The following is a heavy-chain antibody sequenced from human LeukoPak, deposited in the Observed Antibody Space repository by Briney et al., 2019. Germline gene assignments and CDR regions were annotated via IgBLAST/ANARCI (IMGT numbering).Heavy chain of an antibody. V-gene: IGHV4-34*09. CDR3: ARVAGTTGTTTLDY. CDR1: GGSFSGYY. D-gene: IGHD1-1*01. Sequence: SETLSLTCAVYGGSFSGYYWSWIRQPPGKGLEWIGEINHSGSTNYNPSLKSRVTISVDTSKNQFSLKLSSVTAADTAVYYCARVAGTTGTTTLDYWGQGTLVTVSS. CDR2: INHSGST. J-gene: IGHJ4*02.